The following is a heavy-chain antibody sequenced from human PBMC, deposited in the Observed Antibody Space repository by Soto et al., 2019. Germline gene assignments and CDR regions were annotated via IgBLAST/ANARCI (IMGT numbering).Heavy chain of an antibody. CDR3: ARDLEYSGYESHFDI. Sequence: ASVKVSCKVSGYTLTELSMHWVRQAPGKGLEWMGGFDPEDGETIYAQKFQGRVTMTEDTSTDTAYMELSSLRSDDTAVYYCARDLEYSGYESHFDIWGQGTMVTVSS. V-gene: IGHV1-24*01. J-gene: IGHJ3*02. CDR2: FDPEDGET. D-gene: IGHD5-12*01. CDR1: GYTLTELS.